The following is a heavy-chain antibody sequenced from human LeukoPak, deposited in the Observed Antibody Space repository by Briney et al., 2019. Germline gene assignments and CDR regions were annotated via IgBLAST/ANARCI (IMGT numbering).Heavy chain of an antibody. CDR1: GNYW. V-gene: IGHV3-74*01. CDR3: AKPITMIVGCPSR. CDR2: INSDGSWT. J-gene: IGHJ4*02. D-gene: IGHD3-22*01. Sequence: GGSLRLSCAASGNYWMHWVRQAPGKGLVWVSHINSDGSWTSYADSVKGRFTISRDNSKNTLYLQMNSLRAEDTAVYYCAKPITMIVGCPSRWGQGTLVTVSS.